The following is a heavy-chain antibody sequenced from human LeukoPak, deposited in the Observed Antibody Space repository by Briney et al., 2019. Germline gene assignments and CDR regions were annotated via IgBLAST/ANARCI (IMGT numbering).Heavy chain of an antibody. CDR3: ARDGGGNHASDI. J-gene: IGHJ3*02. CDR1: GFTFSSYW. CDR2: TNGDESHT. Sequence: PGGSLRLSCAASGFTFSSYWMHWVRQAPGKGLVWVSRTNGDESHTTYADSVKGRFTISRDNAKNTLYLQMNSLRVEDTALYYCARDGGGNHASDIWGQGTMVTVSS. D-gene: IGHD3-16*01. V-gene: IGHV3-74*01.